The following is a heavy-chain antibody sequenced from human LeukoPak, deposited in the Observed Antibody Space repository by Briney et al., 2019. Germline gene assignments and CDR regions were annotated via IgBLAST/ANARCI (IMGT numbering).Heavy chain of an antibody. D-gene: IGHD3-22*01. V-gene: IGHV1-18*01. CDR1: GYTFTSYD. CDR2: ISAYNGNT. J-gene: IGHJ4*02. Sequence: ASVKVSCKASGYTFTSYDISWVRQAPGQGLEWMGWISAYNGNTNYAQKLQGRVTMTTDTSTSTAYMELRSLRSDDTAVYYCARDLRTAYYDSSGYYYYFDYWGQGTLVTVSS. CDR3: ARDLRTAYYDSSGYYYYFDY.